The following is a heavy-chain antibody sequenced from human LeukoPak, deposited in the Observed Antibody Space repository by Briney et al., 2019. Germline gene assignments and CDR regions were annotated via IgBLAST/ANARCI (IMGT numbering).Heavy chain of an antibody. CDR3: ARKRPNYVDA. D-gene: IGHD3-10*02. V-gene: IGHV3-11*04. Sequence: GGSLRLSCAASGFTFSDYYMTWIRRAPGKGLEWVSFIGTSGSPIFYADSVKGRFTMSRDNARNSLYLQMNSVRAEDSAVYYCARKRPNYVDAWGQGTLVTVSS. CDR1: GFTFSDYY. CDR2: IGTSGSPI. J-gene: IGHJ5*02.